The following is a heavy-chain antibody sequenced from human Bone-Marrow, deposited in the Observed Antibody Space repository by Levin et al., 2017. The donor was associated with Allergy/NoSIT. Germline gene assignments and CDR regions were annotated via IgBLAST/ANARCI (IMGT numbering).Heavy chain of an antibody. CDR1: GFSLSTSGVG. J-gene: IGHJ5*02. CDR3: ARNDFLSSYYPGMGVDLPWDANWFDP. Sequence: QTLSLTCTFSGFSLSTSGVGVAWIRQPPGEALEWLAVIYWNDDKRYSPSLKSRLTITKDASNNHVVLTMTNMDPVDTAIYYCARNDFLSSYYPGMGVDLPWDANWFDPWGQGTRVIVSS. V-gene: IGHV2-5*01. D-gene: IGHD3-3*01. CDR2: IYWNDDK.